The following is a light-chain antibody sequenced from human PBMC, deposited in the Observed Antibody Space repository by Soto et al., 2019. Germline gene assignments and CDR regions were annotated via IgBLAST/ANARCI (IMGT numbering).Light chain of an antibody. Sequence: QSVLTQPASVSGSPGQSITISCTGTSSDVGAYNYVSWYQQHPGKAPKVMIYEVSNRPSGVSNRFSGSKSGNTASLTISGLQAEDEADYYCSSYTSSSIFVFGTGTKVTVL. V-gene: IGLV2-14*01. CDR3: SSYTSSSIFV. CDR2: EVS. CDR1: SSDVGAYNY. J-gene: IGLJ1*01.